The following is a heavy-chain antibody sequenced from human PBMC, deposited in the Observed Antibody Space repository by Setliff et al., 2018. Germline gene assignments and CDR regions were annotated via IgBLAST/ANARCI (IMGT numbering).Heavy chain of an antibody. D-gene: IGHD1-26*01. V-gene: IGHV1-69*05. Sequence: SVKVSCKASGGTFSSYGISWVRQAPGQGLEWMGGTIPLFGTTDYAQKFHGRVTIITDESTSTAYMELSSLTSDDTAFYYCARSGKFGMRFWFDQWGLGTLVTVSS. CDR3: ARSGKFGMRFWFDQ. J-gene: IGHJ5*02. CDR1: GGTFSSYG. CDR2: TIPLFGTT.